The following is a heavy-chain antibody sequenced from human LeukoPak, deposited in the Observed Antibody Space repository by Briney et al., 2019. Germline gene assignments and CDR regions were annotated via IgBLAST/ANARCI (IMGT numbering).Heavy chain of an antibody. V-gene: IGHV4-4*02. Sequence: PSETLSPTCAVSGGSISSSNWWSWVRQPPGKGLEWIGEIYHSGSTNYNPSLKSRVTISVDKSKNQFSLKLSSVTAADTAVYYCARDPSSGYGGDYWGQGTLVTVSS. D-gene: IGHD6-19*01. J-gene: IGHJ4*02. CDR3: ARDPSSGYGGDY. CDR2: IYHSGST. CDR1: GGSISSSNW.